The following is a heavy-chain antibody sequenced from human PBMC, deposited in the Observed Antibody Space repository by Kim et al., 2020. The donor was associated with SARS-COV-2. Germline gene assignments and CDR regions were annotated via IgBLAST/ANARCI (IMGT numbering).Heavy chain of an antibody. Sequence: SETLSLTCTVSGGSISSSSYYWGWIRQPPGKGLEWIGSIYYSGSTYYNPSLKSRVTISVDTSKNQFSLKLSSVTAADTAVYYCALSSAAMIVVVDAFDIWGQGTMVTVSS. D-gene: IGHD3-22*01. V-gene: IGHV4-39*01. CDR2: IYYSGST. J-gene: IGHJ3*02. CDR3: ALSSAAMIVVVDAFDI. CDR1: GGSISSSSYY.